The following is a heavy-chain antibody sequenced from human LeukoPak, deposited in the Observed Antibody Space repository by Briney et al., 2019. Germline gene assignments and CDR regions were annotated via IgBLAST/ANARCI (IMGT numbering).Heavy chain of an antibody. CDR2: IYYSGST. J-gene: IGHJ2*01. V-gene: IGHV4-59*01. Sequence: SETLSLTCTVSGGSISSYYWSWIRQPPGKGLEWIGYIYYSGSTNYNPSLKSRVTISVDTSKNQFSLKLSSVTAADTAVYYCARDRPGFGYFDLWGRGTLVTVSS. CDR3: ARDRPGFGYFDL. CDR1: GGSISSYY. D-gene: IGHD3-10*01.